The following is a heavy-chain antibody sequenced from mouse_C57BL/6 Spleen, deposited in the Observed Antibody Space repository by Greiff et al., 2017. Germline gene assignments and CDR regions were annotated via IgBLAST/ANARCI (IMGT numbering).Heavy chain of an antibody. V-gene: IGHV5-17*01. Sequence: EVQRVESGGGLVKPGGSLKLSCAASGFTFSDYGMHWVRQAPEKGLEWVAYISSGSSTIYYADTVKGRFTISRDNAKNTLFLQMTSLRSEDTAMYYCARDYSTYRAWFAYWGQGTLVTVSA. CDR2: ISSGSSTI. J-gene: IGHJ3*01. CDR3: ARDYSTYRAWFAY. CDR1: GFTFSDYG. D-gene: IGHD2-5*01.